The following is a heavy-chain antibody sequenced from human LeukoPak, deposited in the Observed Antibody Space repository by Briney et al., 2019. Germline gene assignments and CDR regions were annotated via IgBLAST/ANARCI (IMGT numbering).Heavy chain of an antibody. CDR1: GGSFSGYY. Sequence: SETLSLACAVYGGSFSGYYWSWIRQPPGKGLEWIGEINHSGSTNYNPSLKSRVTISVDTSKNQFSLKLSSVTAADTAVYYCARSYYYYMDVWGKGTTVTVSS. J-gene: IGHJ6*03. CDR3: ARSYYYYMDV. V-gene: IGHV4-34*01. CDR2: INHSGST.